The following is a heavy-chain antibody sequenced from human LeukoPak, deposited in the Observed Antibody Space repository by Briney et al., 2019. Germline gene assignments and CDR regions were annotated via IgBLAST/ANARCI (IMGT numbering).Heavy chain of an antibody. Sequence: PGGSLRLSCAAPGFTFSSYGMHWVRQAPGKGLEWVAFIRYDGSNKYYADSVKGRFTISRDNSKNTLYLQMNSLRAEDTAVYYCAKEVTTVTTATFDCWGQGTLVTVSS. D-gene: IGHD4-17*01. CDR3: AKEVTTVTTATFDC. J-gene: IGHJ4*02. V-gene: IGHV3-30*02. CDR2: IRYDGSNK. CDR1: GFTFSSYG.